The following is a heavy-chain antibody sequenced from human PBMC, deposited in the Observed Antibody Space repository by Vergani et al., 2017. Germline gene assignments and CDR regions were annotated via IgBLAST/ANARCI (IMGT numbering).Heavy chain of an antibody. CDR3: ARHSTVEWLVKLGWIDP. V-gene: IGHV4-39*01. D-gene: IGHD6-19*01. CDR1: GASIRSSNYY. J-gene: IGHJ5*02. CDR2: IYYSGST. Sequence: QLQLQESGPGLVKPSATLSLTCSVSGASIRSSNYYWGWIRQPPGKGLEWIASIYYSGSTYYNPSLKSRVTISVDTSKNQFSLKLSFVTAADTAVYFCARHSTVEWLVKLGWIDPWGQGIQVTVSS.